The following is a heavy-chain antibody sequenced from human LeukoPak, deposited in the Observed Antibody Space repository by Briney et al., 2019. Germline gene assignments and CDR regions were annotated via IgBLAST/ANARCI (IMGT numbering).Heavy chain of an antibody. CDR1: GFTFSSYA. V-gene: IGHV3-23*01. CDR3: AKGALEWSYYFAY. D-gene: IGHD3-3*01. J-gene: IGHJ4*02. Sequence: GGSLRLSCAASGFTFSSYAMTWVRQAPGKGLECVSAISGSGGSTYYADSVNGRFTISRDNSKNTLYLQMSSLRAEDTAVYYCAKGALEWSYYFAYWGQGPLVTVSS. CDR2: ISGSGGST.